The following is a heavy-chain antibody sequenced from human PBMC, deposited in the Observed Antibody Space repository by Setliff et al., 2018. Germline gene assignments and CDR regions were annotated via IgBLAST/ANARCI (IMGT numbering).Heavy chain of an antibody. J-gene: IGHJ6*02. CDR1: GASFSDYY. CDR3: ATRTFAVIPHSGLGLDYFYGMDV. Sequence: SETLSLTCTVYGASFSDYYWGWIRQPPGKGLEWIAEINHSGSTNYNPSLKSRVSMSLDTSKRQVSLNLNSVTAADTGVYYCATRTFAVIPHSGLGLDYFYGMDVWGRGTTVTVS. V-gene: IGHV4-34*10. CDR2: INHSGST. D-gene: IGHD2-21*01.